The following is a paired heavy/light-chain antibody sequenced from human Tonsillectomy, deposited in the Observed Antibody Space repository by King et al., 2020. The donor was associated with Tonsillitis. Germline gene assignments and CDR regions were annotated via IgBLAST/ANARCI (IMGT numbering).Light chain of an antibody. Sequence: DIQMTQSPFLLSASVGDRVTITCRASQDIGTYLAWFQQKPGKAPKSLIYAASSLQSGVPSKFSGSGSGTAFTLTISSLQPEDFATYYCQQYNSYPLTFGGGTKVEIK. V-gene: IGKV1-16*02. CDR2: AAS. J-gene: IGKJ4*01. CDR1: QDIGTY. CDR3: QQYNSYPLT.
Heavy chain of an antibody. CDR2: ISYDGSKK. Sequence: QVQLVESGGGVVQPGRSLRLSCAASGFTFSSYGMHWVRQAPGKGLEWVAVISYDGSKKYYVDSVKGRFTISRDNSKNTLYLQMNSLRAEDTAVYYCARDWGSADYWGQGTQVTVSS. D-gene: IGHD7-27*01. V-gene: IGHV3-33*05. CDR3: ARDWGSADY. CDR1: GFTFSSYG. J-gene: IGHJ4*02.